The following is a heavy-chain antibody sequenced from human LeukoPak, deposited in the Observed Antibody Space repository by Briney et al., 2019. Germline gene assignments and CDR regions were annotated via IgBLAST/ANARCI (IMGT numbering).Heavy chain of an antibody. CDR1: GGSISSYY. J-gene: IGHJ4*02. D-gene: IGHD6-19*01. CDR3: ARVPGESGYSSGWADY. V-gene: IGHV4-59*01. Sequence: PSETLSLTCTVSGGSISSYYWSWIRQPPGKGLEWIGYIYYSGSTNYNPSLKSRVTISVDTSKNQFSLKLSSVTAADTAVYYCARVPGESGYSSGWADYWGQGTLVTVSS. CDR2: IYYSGST.